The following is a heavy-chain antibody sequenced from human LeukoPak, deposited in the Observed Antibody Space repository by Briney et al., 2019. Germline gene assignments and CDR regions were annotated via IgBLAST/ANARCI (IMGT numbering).Heavy chain of an antibody. CDR2: IYYSGST. J-gene: IGHJ4*02. Sequence: KASETLSLTCTVSGGSISSYYWSWIRQPPGKGLEWIGYIYYSGSTNYNPPLKSRVTISVDTSKNQFSLKLSSVTAADTAVYYCARGPLVGATNFDYWGQGTLVTVSS. D-gene: IGHD1-26*01. CDR3: ARGPLVGATNFDY. CDR1: GGSISSYY. V-gene: IGHV4-59*01.